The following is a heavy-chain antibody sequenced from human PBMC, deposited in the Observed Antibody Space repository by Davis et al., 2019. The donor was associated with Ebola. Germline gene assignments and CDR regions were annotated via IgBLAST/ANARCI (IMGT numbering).Heavy chain of an antibody. CDR1: GFTFRNYA. CDR2: VPHSERER. CDR3: VRAVFHEVLDY. V-gene: IGHV3-30*04. D-gene: IGHD3-3*01. J-gene: IGHJ4*02. Sequence: PGGSLRLSCAASGFTFRNYAMHWVRQAPGKGLEWVAVVPHSERERFYADSVKGRFTISRDNSENTLYLQMSSLTVDDTAVYYCVRAVFHEVLDYWGQGTPVTVSS.